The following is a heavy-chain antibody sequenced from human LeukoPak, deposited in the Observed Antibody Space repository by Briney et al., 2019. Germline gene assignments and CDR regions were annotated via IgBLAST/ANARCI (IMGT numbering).Heavy chain of an antibody. D-gene: IGHD1-1*01. CDR2: IYYSGST. Sequence: SETLSLTCTVSGGPISNYYWIWIRQPPGKGLEWFGYIYYSGSTNYNPSLKSRVTISVDTSKNQFSLKLSSVTAADTAVYYCARGLERGPYYYFYYMGVWGKGTTVTVSS. V-gene: IGHV4-59*01. CDR3: ARGLERGPYYYFYYMGV. CDR1: GGPISNYY. J-gene: IGHJ6*03.